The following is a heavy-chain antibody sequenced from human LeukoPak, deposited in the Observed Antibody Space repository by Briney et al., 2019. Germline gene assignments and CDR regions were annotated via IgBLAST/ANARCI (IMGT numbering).Heavy chain of an antibody. Sequence: AGGSLRLSCAASGFTFSNYGMHWVRQAPGKGLEWVALIWYDGSNKYYADSVRGRFTISRDNSKNTLYLQMKSLRVEDTAVYYCAKDAQSYDFWSGYSIPYYYYYGMDVWGQGTTVTVSS. CDR3: AKDAQSYDFWSGYSIPYYYYYGMDV. V-gene: IGHV3-33*06. J-gene: IGHJ6*02. D-gene: IGHD3-3*01. CDR1: GFTFSNYG. CDR2: IWYDGSNK.